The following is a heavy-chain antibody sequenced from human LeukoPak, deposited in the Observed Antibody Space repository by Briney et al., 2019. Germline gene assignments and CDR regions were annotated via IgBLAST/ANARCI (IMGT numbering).Heavy chain of an antibody. Sequence: SETLSLTCTVSGGSISSGDYYWSWIRQPPGKGLEWIGYIYYSGSTYYNPSLKSRVTISVDTSKNQFSLKLSSVTAAGTAVYYCARTAMALLGAFDIWGQGKMVTVSS. CDR1: GGSISSGDYY. CDR3: ARTAMALLGAFDI. V-gene: IGHV4-30-4*01. CDR2: IYYSGST. D-gene: IGHD5-18*01. J-gene: IGHJ3*02.